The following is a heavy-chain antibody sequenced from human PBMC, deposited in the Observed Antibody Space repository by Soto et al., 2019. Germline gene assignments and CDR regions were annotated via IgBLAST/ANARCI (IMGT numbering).Heavy chain of an antibody. J-gene: IGHJ6*02. CDR2: IKQDGSEK. CDR1: GFTFSSYW. Sequence: ESGGGLVQPGGSLRLSCAASGFTFSSYWMSWVRQAPGKGLEWVANIKQDGSEKYYVDSVKGRFTISRDNTKNSLYLQMNSLRAEDTAVYYCARVGMVRGVMTGYYYYGMDVWGQGTTVTVSS. D-gene: IGHD3-10*01. CDR3: ARVGMVRGVMTGYYYYGMDV. V-gene: IGHV3-7*01.